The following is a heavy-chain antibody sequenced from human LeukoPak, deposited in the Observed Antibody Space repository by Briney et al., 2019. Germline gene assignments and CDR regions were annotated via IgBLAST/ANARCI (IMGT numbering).Heavy chain of an antibody. CDR1: GFTFSSCS. D-gene: IGHD3-22*01. V-gene: IGHV3-21*01. J-gene: IGHJ4*02. CDR2: ISSSSSYI. CDR3: ARDIIPSTRTYYYDSTGTFFDY. Sequence: GGSLRLSCAASGFTFSSCSMNWVRQAPGKGLEWVSSISSSSSYIYYADSVKGRFTISRDNAKNSLYLQMNSLRAEDTAVYYCARDIIPSTRTYYYDSTGTFFDYWGQGTLVTVSS.